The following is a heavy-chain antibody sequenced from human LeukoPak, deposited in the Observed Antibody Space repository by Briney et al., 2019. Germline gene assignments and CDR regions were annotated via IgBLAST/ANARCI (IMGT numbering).Heavy chain of an antibody. V-gene: IGHV3-48*03. CDR2: ISSSGSTI. CDR3: ASPYYDFWSGFPMI. CDR1: GLTFSSYE. Sequence: GGSLRLSCVASGLTFSSYEMNWVRQAPGKGQEWVSYISSSGSTIYYAASAKGRFTISIDNAKNSLSLQVNSLRAEHTAVYYCASPYYDFWSGFPMIWGQGTMVTLCS. J-gene: IGHJ3*02. D-gene: IGHD3-3*01.